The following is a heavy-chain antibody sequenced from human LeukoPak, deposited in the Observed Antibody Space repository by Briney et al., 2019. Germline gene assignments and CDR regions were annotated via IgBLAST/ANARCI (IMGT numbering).Heavy chain of an antibody. CDR3: ARDHGITGTDPFDY. J-gene: IGHJ4*02. CDR1: GGSISSFY. D-gene: IGHD1-20*01. V-gene: IGHV4-59*01. CDR2: IYYSGST. Sequence: SETLSLTCTVSGGSISSFYWIWIRQPPGKGLEMIGYIYYSGSTNYTPSLKSRVTISVDTSKNQFSLKLSSVTAADTAVYYCARDHGITGTDPFDYWGQGTLVTVSS.